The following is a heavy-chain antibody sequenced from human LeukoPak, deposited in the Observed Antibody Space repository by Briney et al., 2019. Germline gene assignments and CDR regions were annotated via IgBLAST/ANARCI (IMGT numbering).Heavy chain of an antibody. CDR3: ARDHQYAFDV. D-gene: IGHD2-2*01. CDR2: ISGSGSTV. J-gene: IGHJ3*01. V-gene: IGHV3-48*01. Sequence: PGGSLRLSCNVSGFSLSSYTMNWVRQAPGKGLEWVSYISGSGSTVYYADSVRGRFTMSRDNAKNSLYLQMNSLRAEDTALYYCARDHQYAFDVWGQGTLVTVSS. CDR1: GFSLSSYT.